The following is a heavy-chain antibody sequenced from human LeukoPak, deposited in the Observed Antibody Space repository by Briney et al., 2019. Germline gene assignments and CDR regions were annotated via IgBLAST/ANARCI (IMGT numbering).Heavy chain of an antibody. D-gene: IGHD3-22*01. J-gene: IGHJ4*02. V-gene: IGHV3-23*01. CDR2: ISGSGST. Sequence: GGSLRLSCAASGFTFRCYAMSWVRQAPGKWLEWVSAISGSGSTYYADSVKGRFTISRDNSKNTLYLQMNSLRAEDTAVYYRAKSHYYDSSCYVDYWGQGTLVTVSS. CDR3: AKSHYYDSSCYVDY. CDR1: GFTFRCYA.